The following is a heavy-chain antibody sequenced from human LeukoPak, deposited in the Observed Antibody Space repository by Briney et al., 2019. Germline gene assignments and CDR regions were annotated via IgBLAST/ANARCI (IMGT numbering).Heavy chain of an antibody. D-gene: IGHD3-16*01. CDR2: ISYDGSNK. J-gene: IGHJ3*02. Sequence: GGSLRLSCAASGFTFSSYAMHWVRQAPGKGLEWVAVISYDGSNKYYADSVKGRFTISRNNSKNTLYLQMNSLRAEDTAVYYCARDRFVLGDAFDIWGQGTMVTVSS. CDR1: GFTFSSYA. V-gene: IGHV3-30-3*01. CDR3: ARDRFVLGDAFDI.